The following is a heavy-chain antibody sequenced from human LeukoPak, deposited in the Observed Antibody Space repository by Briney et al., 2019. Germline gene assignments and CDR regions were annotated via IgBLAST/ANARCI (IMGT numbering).Heavy chain of an antibody. V-gene: IGHV4-61*01. CDR3: ARVPVVVVTYFDY. CDR1: GGSVSSGSYY. D-gene: IGHD3-22*01. Sequence: PSETLSLTCTVSGGSVSSGSYYWGWIRQPPGKGREWVGYIYYSGRTNYNPSLARRVTISVHTSKNQFSLKPRSVTAADTALYYCARVPVVVVTYFDYWGQGTLVPVSS. CDR2: IYYSGRT. J-gene: IGHJ4*02.